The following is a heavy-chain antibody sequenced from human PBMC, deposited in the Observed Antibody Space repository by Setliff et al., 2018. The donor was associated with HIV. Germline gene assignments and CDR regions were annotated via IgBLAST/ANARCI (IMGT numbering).Heavy chain of an antibody. CDR3: ATVSGYYWQYFDY. V-gene: IGHV4-38-2*01. Sequence: SETLSLTCAVSGYSISSGYYWGWIRQPPGKGLEWIGHIYPSGSTSYNPSLKSRATISVDTSKNQFSLKLSSVTAADTAVYYCATVSGYYWQYFDYWGPGTLVTVS. CDR2: IYPSGST. J-gene: IGHJ4*02. D-gene: IGHD3-22*01. CDR1: GYSISSGYY.